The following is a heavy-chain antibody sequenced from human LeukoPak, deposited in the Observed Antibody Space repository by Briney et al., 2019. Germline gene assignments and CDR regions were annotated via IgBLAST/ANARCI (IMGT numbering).Heavy chain of an antibody. CDR2: IYHSGST. CDR3: ARDVYSSGWYSWY. Sequence: ASETLSLTCTVSGYSISSGYYWGWIRQPPGKGLEWIGSIYHSGSTYYNPSLKSRVTISVDTSKNQFSLKLSSVTAADTAVYYCARDVYSSGWYSWYWGQGTLVTVSS. V-gene: IGHV4-38-2*02. D-gene: IGHD6-19*01. J-gene: IGHJ4*02. CDR1: GYSISSGYY.